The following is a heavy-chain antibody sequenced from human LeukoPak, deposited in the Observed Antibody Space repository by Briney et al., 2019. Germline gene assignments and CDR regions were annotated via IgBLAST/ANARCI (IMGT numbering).Heavy chain of an antibody. Sequence: GESLKISFKGSGYIFTSYWIGWVRQMPGKGLEWMGIIYPGDSDTRYSPSFQGQVTISADKSISTAYLQWSSLKASDSAMYYCARHSGSYLTPFDYWGQGALVTVSS. CDR2: IYPGDSDT. V-gene: IGHV5-51*01. D-gene: IGHD1-26*01. J-gene: IGHJ4*02. CDR1: GYIFTSYW. CDR3: ARHSGSYLTPFDY.